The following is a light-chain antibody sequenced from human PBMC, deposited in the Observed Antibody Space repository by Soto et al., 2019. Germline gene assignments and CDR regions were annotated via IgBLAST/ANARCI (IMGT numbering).Light chain of an antibody. CDR1: SSNIGTKT. Sequence: QSVLTQPPTASGIPGQRVTISCSGSSSNIGTKTVNWYQQLPGTAPKLLIYSNNQRPSGVPDRFSGSKSGTSASLAISGLQSEDGADYYCAAWDNSLSGVVFGGGTKLTVL. J-gene: IGLJ2*01. V-gene: IGLV1-44*01. CDR2: SNN. CDR3: AAWDNSLSGVV.